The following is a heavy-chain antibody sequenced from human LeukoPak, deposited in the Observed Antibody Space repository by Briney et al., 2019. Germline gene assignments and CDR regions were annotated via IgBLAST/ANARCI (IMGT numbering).Heavy chain of an antibody. D-gene: IGHD4-17*01. Sequence: GSLRLSCAASGLTFSTYAMTWVRQAPGKGREWIGSIYHSGSTYYNPSLKSRVTISVDTSKNQFSLKLSSVTAADTAVYYCARLGDYREYWGQGTLVTVSS. J-gene: IGHJ4*02. CDR3: ARLGDYREY. V-gene: IGHV4-38-2*01. CDR1: GLTFSTYA. CDR2: IYHSGST.